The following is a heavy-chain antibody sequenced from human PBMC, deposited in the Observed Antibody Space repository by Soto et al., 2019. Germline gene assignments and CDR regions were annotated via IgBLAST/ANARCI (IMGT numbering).Heavy chain of an antibody. CDR3: ARHSTKLATFDY. V-gene: IGHV4-59*08. D-gene: IGHD2-21*01. CDR2: VFYSGST. J-gene: IGHJ4*02. CDR1: GGSISSYY. Sequence: PSETLSLTCSVSGGSISSYYWTWIRQPPGKGLEWIGYVFYSGSTDYNPSPKSRVTISVDMSKNQFSLRLSSVTAADTALYYCARHSTKLATFDYWSPGTLVTVSS.